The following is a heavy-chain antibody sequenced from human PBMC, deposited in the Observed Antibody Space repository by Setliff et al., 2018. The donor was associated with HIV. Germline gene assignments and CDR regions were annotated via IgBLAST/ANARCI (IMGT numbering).Heavy chain of an antibody. J-gene: IGHJ4*02. CDR3: ARARGPPLPVLDF. D-gene: IGHD3-10*01. V-gene: IGHV4-39*07. Sequence: TETLSLTCTVSGGSITTTNYYWGWVRQSPGKGLEWIGVIYYRGSAYYNLSLQSRVTLSVDTSKNSFSLHLTSVTAADTAVYFCARARGPPLPVLDFWGPGTLVTVS. CDR2: IYYRGSA. CDR1: GGSITTTNYY.